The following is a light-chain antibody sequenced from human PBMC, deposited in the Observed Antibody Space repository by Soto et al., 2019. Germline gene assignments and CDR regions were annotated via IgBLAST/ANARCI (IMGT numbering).Light chain of an antibody. CDR1: QSIRHY. Sequence: DIQMTQSPPTLSASVGDRVTITCRASQSIRHYLAWYQQTPGKPPKLLIYGASNLQSGVPSRFSGSGSGTKFPLTISSLPPDDFGTYFCQHHNSYSQTFGQGTKVEIK. CDR2: GAS. V-gene: IGKV1-5*01. J-gene: IGKJ1*01. CDR3: QHHNSYSQT.